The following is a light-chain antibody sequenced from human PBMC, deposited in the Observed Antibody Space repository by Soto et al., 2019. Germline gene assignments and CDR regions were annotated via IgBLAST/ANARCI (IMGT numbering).Light chain of an antibody. CDR3: QQYDLYWT. Sequence: DIQMTQSPSTLSASVGDRVTITCRASQNIHNWLAWYQQKPGKAPKLLIFDASTLETGVPLRFSGSGSGTEFSLSINSLQPEDFGSYFCQQYDLYWTFGQGTKVDIK. V-gene: IGKV1-5*01. CDR1: QNIHNW. J-gene: IGKJ1*01. CDR2: DAS.